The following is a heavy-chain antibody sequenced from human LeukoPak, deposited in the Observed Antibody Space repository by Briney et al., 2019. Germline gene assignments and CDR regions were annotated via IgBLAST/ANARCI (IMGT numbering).Heavy chain of an antibody. D-gene: IGHD2/OR15-2a*01. V-gene: IGHV3-11*04. J-gene: IGHJ2*01. CDR2: MSSTGNTI. CDR3: ARSSSYFTYFDL. Sequence: PGGSLRLSCTASGFTLRDYYMSWIRQAPGKGLEWISYMSSTGNTIYYAESVKGRFTVSRDSANNSMSLQMTSLRAEDSAVYYCARSSSYFTYFDLCGRDTLVTVSS. CDR1: GFTLRDYY.